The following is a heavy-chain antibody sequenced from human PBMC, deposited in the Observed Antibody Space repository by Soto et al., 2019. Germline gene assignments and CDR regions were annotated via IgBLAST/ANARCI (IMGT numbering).Heavy chain of an antibody. Sequence: QLQLQESGPGRVQPSETLSVICSVSAGSIADSNYYWGWVRQPPGKGLEWIGSIYYSGTTFYNPSLRSRATLSVDTSKNLFSLKLNSVTATDTAVYYCARHSWRVGLAGAGIDSWGQGTLVAVSS. CDR3: ARHSWRVGLAGAGIDS. CDR1: AGSIADSNYY. D-gene: IGHD6-19*01. J-gene: IGHJ5*01. CDR2: IYYSGTT. V-gene: IGHV4-39*01.